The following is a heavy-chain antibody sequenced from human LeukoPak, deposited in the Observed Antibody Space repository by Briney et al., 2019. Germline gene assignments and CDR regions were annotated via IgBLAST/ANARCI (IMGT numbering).Heavy chain of an antibody. D-gene: IGHD3-9*01. Sequence: GGSLRLSCAASGFTVSSNYMSWVRQAPGKGLEWVSVIYSGGSTYYADSVKGRFTISRDNSKNTLYLQMNSLRAEDTAVYYCAKVRYFGPSAFDIWGQGTMVTVSS. V-gene: IGHV3-53*05. J-gene: IGHJ3*02. CDR3: AKVRYFGPSAFDI. CDR2: IYSGGST. CDR1: GFTVSSNY.